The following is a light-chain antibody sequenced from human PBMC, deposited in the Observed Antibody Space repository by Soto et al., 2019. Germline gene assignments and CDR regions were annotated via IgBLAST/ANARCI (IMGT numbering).Light chain of an antibody. Sequence: EIVLTQSPGTLSLSPGERATLSCRASQSVSSSYLAWYQQKPGQAPRLLIYGASSRATGIPDRFSGSGSGTDFTLTISRLEPEDFGVYYCQQYVNSPETFGQGTKVEIK. CDR3: QQYVNSPET. CDR2: GAS. CDR1: QSVSSSY. J-gene: IGKJ1*01. V-gene: IGKV3-20*01.